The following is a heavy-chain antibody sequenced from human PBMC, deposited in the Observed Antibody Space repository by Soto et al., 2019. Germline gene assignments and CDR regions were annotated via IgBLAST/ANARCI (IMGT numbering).Heavy chain of an antibody. V-gene: IGHV1-18*04. CDR1: GYTFTSYG. CDR2: ISAYNGNT. J-gene: IGHJ4*02. Sequence: ASVKVSCKASGYTFTSYGISWVRQAPGQGLEWMGWISAYNGNTNYAQRLQGRVTMTTDTSTSTAYMELRSLRSGDTAVYYCARALPPYYDSSGYYWPFDYWGQGTLVTVSS. D-gene: IGHD3-22*01. CDR3: ARALPPYYDSSGYYWPFDY.